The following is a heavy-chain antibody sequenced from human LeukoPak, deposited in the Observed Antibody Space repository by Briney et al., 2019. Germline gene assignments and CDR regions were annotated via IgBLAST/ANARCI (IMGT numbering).Heavy chain of an antibody. D-gene: IGHD6-19*01. Sequence: SETLSLTCTVSGGSISSGGYYWSWIRQPPGKGLEWIGYIYHSGSTYYNPSLKSRVTISVDRSKNQFSLKLSSVTAADTAVYYCARRGLYSSGWPRYDGFDIWGQGTMVTVSA. CDR2: IYHSGST. V-gene: IGHV4-30-2*01. CDR1: GGSISSGGYY. CDR3: ARRGLYSSGWPRYDGFDI. J-gene: IGHJ3*02.